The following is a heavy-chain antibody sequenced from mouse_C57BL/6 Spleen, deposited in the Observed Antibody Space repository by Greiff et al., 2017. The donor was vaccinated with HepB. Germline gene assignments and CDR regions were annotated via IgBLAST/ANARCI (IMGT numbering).Heavy chain of an antibody. V-gene: IGHV1-15*01. CDR2: IDPETGGT. D-gene: IGHD1-1*01. CDR3: TRCYYGRDYFDY. CDR1: GYTFTDYE. Sequence: QVQLKQSGAELVRPGASVTLSCKASGYTFTDYEMHWVKQTPVHGLEWIGAIDPETGGTAYNQKFKGKAILTADKSSSTAYMELRSLTSEDSAVYYCTRCYYGRDYFDYWGQGTTLTVSS. J-gene: IGHJ2*01.